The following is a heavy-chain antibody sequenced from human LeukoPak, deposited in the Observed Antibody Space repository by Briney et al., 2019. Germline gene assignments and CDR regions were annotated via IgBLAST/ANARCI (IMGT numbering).Heavy chain of an antibody. CDR2: IYYSGST. V-gene: IGHV4-59*01. D-gene: IGHD4-17*01. Sequence: SETLSLTCTVSGGSISSYYWSWIRQPPGKGLEWIGYIYYSGSTNYNPSLKSRVTIPVDTSKNQFSLKLSSVTAADTAVYYCARGGKYYGDYWYFDLWGRGTLVTVSS. J-gene: IGHJ2*01. CDR3: ARGGKYYGDYWYFDL. CDR1: GGSISSYY.